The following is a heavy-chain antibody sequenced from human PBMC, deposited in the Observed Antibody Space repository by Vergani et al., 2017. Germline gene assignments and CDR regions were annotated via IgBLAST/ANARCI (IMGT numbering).Heavy chain of an antibody. V-gene: IGHV3-66*02. CDR3: ARGPPLYGDYVPPIDY. Sequence: EVQLVESGGGLVQPGGSLRLSCAASGFTVSSNYMSWVRQAPGKGLEWVSVIYSGGSTYYADSVKGRFTISRENSKNTLYLQMNSLRAEDTAVYYCARGPPLYGDYVPPIDYWGQGTLVTVSS. CDR1: GFTVSSNY. J-gene: IGHJ4*02. D-gene: IGHD4-17*01. CDR2: IYSGGST.